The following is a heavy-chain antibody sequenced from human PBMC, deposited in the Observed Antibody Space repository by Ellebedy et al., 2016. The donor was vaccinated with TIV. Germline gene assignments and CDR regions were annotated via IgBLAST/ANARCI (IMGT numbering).Heavy chain of an antibody. CDR1: GYTFATHA. J-gene: IGHJ4*02. Sequence: ASVKVSCKASGYTFATHALYWLRQAPGQRLEWMGWINPANGDTRYSQRFLGRVSITRDTSTNPVFMDLSGLQSEDTALYYCARDRSSSWSSYFDSWGQGTLVTVSS. CDR2: INPANGDT. CDR3: ARDRSSSWSSYFDS. V-gene: IGHV1-3*01. D-gene: IGHD6-13*01.